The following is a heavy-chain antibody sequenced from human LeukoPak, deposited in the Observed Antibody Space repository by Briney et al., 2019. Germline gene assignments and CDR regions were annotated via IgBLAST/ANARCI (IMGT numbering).Heavy chain of an antibody. D-gene: IGHD3-9*01. CDR1: GGSISSSSYY. CDR3: ARGGDILTGYYLIGGLFDY. V-gene: IGHV4-61*05. CDR2: IYYSGST. Sequence: SETLSLTCTVSGGSISSSSYYWGWIRQPPGKGLEWIGYIYYSGSTNYNPSLKSRVTISVDTSKNQFSLKLSSVTAADTAVYYCARGGDILTGYYLIGGLFDYWGQGTLVTVSS. J-gene: IGHJ4*02.